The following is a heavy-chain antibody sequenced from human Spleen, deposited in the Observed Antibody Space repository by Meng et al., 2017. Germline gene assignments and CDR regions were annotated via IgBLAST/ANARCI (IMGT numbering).Heavy chain of an antibody. D-gene: IGHD1-1*01. J-gene: IGHJ6*02. V-gene: IGHV3-21*01. CDR1: GFTFSSYS. Sequence: GESLKISCGASGFTFSSYSMNWVRQAPGKGLEWVSSISSSSSYIYYADSVKGRFTISRDNAKNSLSLEMNSLRDEDTAVYYCARDGAQNWNYHYGMDVWGHGAPVTVSS. CDR3: ARDGAQNWNYHYGMDV. CDR2: ISSSSSYI.